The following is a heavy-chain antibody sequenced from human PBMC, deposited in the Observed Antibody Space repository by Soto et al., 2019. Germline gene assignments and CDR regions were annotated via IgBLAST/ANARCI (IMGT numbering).Heavy chain of an antibody. CDR3: TTDKGRRVTLDY. D-gene: IGHD2-21*02. J-gene: IGHJ4*02. CDR1: GFTLSNAW. Sequence: EVQLVGSGGGLVKPGGSVRLSCAASGFTLSNAWVNWVRQAPGKGLEWVGRIKSKSDGGTTDYAAPVRGRFTISIDDSKNTLYLKMNSLKTEDTAMYYCTTDKGRRVTLDYWGQGTLVTVSS. V-gene: IGHV3-15*07. CDR2: IKSKSDGGTT.